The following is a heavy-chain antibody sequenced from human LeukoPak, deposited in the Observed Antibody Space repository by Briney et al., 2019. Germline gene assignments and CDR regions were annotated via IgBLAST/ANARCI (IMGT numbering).Heavy chain of an antibody. CDR2: ISGSGGST. CDR1: GFTFSSYG. J-gene: IGHJ4*02. CDR3: AKNSVGGTYYPIDY. V-gene: IGHV3-23*01. D-gene: IGHD1-26*01. Sequence: GGSLRLSCAASGFTFSSYGMNWVRQAPGKGLEWVSAISGSGGSTYYADSVKGRFTISRDNSKNTLYLQMNSLRDEDTAIYSCAKNSVGGTYYPIDYWGQGTLITVSS.